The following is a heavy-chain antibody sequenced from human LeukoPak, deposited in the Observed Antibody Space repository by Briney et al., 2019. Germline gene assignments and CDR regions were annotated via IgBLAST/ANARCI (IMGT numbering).Heavy chain of an antibody. CDR2: IYYSVST. CDR1: GDSISSYY. Sequence: PSETLSLTCTVSGDSISSYYWSWIRQPPGKGLEWIGYIYYSVSTNYNPSPKSRVTISIHTSKNQFSLNLNSTTASDTAVQCYARDPRLSWYFDLWGRGTLVTVSS. J-gene: IGHJ2*01. D-gene: IGHD1-26*01. CDR3: ARDPRLSWYFDL. V-gene: IGHV4-59*01.